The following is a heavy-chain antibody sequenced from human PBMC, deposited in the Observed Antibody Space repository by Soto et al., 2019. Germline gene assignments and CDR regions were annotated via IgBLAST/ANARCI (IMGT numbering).Heavy chain of an antibody. CDR3: AKEGKLQQSGYWYYYGLDV. CDR1: GFTFSTYG. V-gene: IGHV3-23*01. D-gene: IGHD3-16*01. J-gene: IGHJ6*02. CDR2: ISGSGDDT. Sequence: EVQLLESGGVLVQPGGSLRLSCAASGFTFSTYGLTWVRQAPGKGLEWVSDISGSGDDTYYADSVKGRFTISRDNSNNPLYLQMNSLRGEDTAIYYCAKEGKLQQSGYWYYYGLDVWGQGTTVTVSS.